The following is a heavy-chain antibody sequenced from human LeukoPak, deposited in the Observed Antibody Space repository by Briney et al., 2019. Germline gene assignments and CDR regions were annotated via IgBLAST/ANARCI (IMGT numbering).Heavy chain of an antibody. J-gene: IGHJ4*02. CDR2: IYYSGST. CDR1: GGSISSGGYY. V-gene: IGHV4-31*03. D-gene: IGHD3-22*01. Sequence: SESLSLTCTVSGGSISSGGYYWSWIRQHPGKGLEWIGYIYYSGSTYYNPSLKSRVTISVDTSKNQFSLKLSSVTAADTAVYYCARTYYYDSSGYWRFSYYFDYWGQGTLVTVSS. CDR3: ARTYYYDSSGYWRFSYYFDY.